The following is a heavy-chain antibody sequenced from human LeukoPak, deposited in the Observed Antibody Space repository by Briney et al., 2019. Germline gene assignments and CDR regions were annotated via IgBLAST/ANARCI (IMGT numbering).Heavy chain of an antibody. Sequence: SETLSLTCTVSGGSISSSSYYWGWIRQPPGTGLEWIGEIYHSGNTNYNPPLKSRVTISLDKSKNQFSLKLNSVTAEDTAVFYCARMYGDYLGYWGQGTLVTVFS. D-gene: IGHD4-17*01. V-gene: IGHV4-39*01. CDR3: ARMYGDYLGY. J-gene: IGHJ4*02. CDR1: GGSISSSSYY. CDR2: IYHSGNT.